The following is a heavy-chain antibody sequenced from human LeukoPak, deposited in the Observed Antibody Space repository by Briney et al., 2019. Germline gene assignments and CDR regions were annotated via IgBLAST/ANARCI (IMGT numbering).Heavy chain of an antibody. Sequence: ASVKVSCKASGYTFTSYGIGWVRQAPGQGLEWMTWISTYNGNTNYAQKFQGRVTMTTDTSTSTAYMELRSLRSDDTAVYYCAREIDSGRGDLDYWGQGTLVTVSS. D-gene: IGHD2-15*01. CDR1: GYTFTSYG. V-gene: IGHV1-18*01. J-gene: IGHJ4*02. CDR2: ISTYNGNT. CDR3: AREIDSGRGDLDY.